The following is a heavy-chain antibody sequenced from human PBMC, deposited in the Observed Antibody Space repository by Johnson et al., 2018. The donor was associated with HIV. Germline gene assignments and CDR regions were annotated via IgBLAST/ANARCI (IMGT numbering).Heavy chain of an antibody. CDR3: ASISLGAFDI. Sequence: VQLVESGGGVVRPGGSLRLSCVVSGFIFEDYGMNWVRQARGKGLEWVSRINSDGSSTSYADSVKGRFTISRDNAKNTLYLQMGSLRAEDMAVYFCASISLGAFDIWGQGTLVTVSS. V-gene: IGHV3-74*02. CDR1: GFIFEDYG. J-gene: IGHJ3*02. CDR2: INSDGSST.